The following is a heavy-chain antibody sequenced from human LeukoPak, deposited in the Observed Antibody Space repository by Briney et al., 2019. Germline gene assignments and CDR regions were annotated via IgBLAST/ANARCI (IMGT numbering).Heavy chain of an antibody. J-gene: IGHJ6*02. CDR2: FYSGGYT. V-gene: IGHV3-53*01. Sequence: GGSLRLSCAASGFTFSSYSMNWVRQAPGKGLEWVSVFYSGGYTHYADSMKGRFTISRDNSKNTVYLQMNSLRAEDTAVYFCARGRGLDVWGQGTTVTVSS. D-gene: IGHD2-15*01. CDR1: GFTFSSYS. CDR3: ARGRGLDV.